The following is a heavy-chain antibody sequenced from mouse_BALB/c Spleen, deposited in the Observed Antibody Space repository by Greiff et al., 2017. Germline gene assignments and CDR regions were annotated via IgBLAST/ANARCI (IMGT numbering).Heavy chain of an antibody. D-gene: IGHD2-13*01. J-gene: IGHJ2*01. Sequence: EVPGVEPGGGLVQPGGSLRLPCATSGFPSSAFYMEWVRRAPGRRLEGFAVRRHKANDSTTEYSASVKRRFVVSRETSQNILYLQMNALRAEDTAIYYCARDARVYYGDYLEYFAYWGQGTTRTVSA. CDR3: ARDARVYYGDYLEYFAY. CDR1: GFPSSAFY. CDR2: RRHKANDSTT. V-gene: IGHV7-1*02.